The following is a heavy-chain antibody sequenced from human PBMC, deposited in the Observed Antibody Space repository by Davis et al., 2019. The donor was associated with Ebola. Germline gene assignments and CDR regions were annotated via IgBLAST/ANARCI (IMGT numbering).Heavy chain of an antibody. CDR3: AKEGSSWAFDH. V-gene: IGHV3-30*02. CDR1: GFTFSKFG. D-gene: IGHD6-13*01. J-gene: IGHJ4*02. Sequence: GESLKTSCAASGFTFSKFGIKWVRQAPGKGLEWVAFISYGGTNKYYADSVKGRFTITRDNSKNMVYLQMDDLRVEDTALYYCAKEGSSWAFDHWGQGSLVSVSS. CDR2: ISYGGTNK.